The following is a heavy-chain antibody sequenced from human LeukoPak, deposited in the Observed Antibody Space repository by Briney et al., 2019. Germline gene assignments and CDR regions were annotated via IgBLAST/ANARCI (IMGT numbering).Heavy chain of an antibody. CDR1: GFTVSTNY. J-gene: IGHJ3*02. D-gene: IGHD6-13*01. CDR2: ISSSSSTI. CDR3: ARDGSSSWDGPMGYDAFDI. Sequence: GGSLRLSCAASGFTVSTNYMSWVRQAPGKGLEWVSYISSSSSTIYYADSVKGRFTISRDNAKNSLYLQMNSLRAEDTAVYYCARDGSSSWDGPMGYDAFDIWGQGTMVTVSS. V-gene: IGHV3-48*04.